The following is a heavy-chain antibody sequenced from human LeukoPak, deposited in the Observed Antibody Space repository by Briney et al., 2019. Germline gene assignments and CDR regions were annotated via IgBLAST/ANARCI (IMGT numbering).Heavy chain of an antibody. Sequence: TSETLSLTCTVSGGSISSTGYYWDWIRQPPGKGLEWIGSIYYSETTYYNSSLKSRVTISLDTSKNQFSLSLKSVTAADTAVYYCARQDCGGDCAWDYWGQGTLVTVSS. CDR1: GGSISSTGYY. CDR2: IYYSETT. J-gene: IGHJ4*02. V-gene: IGHV4-39*01. D-gene: IGHD2-21*02. CDR3: ARQDCGGDCAWDY.